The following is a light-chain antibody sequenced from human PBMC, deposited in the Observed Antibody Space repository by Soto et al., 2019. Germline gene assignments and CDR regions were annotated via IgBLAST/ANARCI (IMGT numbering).Light chain of an antibody. CDR1: RSDVGRYNR. V-gene: IGLV2-18*02. CDR3: SSGTSSSTLI. J-gene: IGLJ2*01. Sequence: QSALTQPPSVSGSPGQSVTISCTGTRSDVGRYNRVSWYQQSPGTAPRLMIYEINDRPSGVPDRFSGSRSGNTASLTISGLQAEDEGDYYCSSGTSSSTLIFGGGTKLTVL. CDR2: EIN.